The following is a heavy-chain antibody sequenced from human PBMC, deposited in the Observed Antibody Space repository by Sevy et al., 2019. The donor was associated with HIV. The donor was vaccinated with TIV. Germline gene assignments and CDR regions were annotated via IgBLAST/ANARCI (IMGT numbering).Heavy chain of an antibody. CDR2: VSWNSRYI. J-gene: IGHJ6*02. CDR1: GFPFNDHA. Sequence: GGSLRLSCAASGFPFNDHAMHWVRQVPGKGLEWVSGVSWNSRYIGYADSVKGRFTISRDNARHFLYLEMNSLRPEDTALYYCAKDINRGCDGVNCYSKYYYFYGLDVWGQGTTVTVSS. D-gene: IGHD2-21*01. CDR3: AKDINRGCDGVNCYSKYYYFYGLDV. V-gene: IGHV3-9*01.